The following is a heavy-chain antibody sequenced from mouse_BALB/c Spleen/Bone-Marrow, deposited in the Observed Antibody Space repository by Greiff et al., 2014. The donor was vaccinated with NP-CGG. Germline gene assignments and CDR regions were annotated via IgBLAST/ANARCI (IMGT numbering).Heavy chain of an antibody. D-gene: IGHD2-1*01. J-gene: IGHJ3*01. V-gene: IGHV5-17*02. CDR1: GFTFSSFG. Sequence: VQLKESGGGFVQPGGSRKLSCAASGFTFSSFGMHWVRQAPEKGLEWVAYISSGSSTIYYADTVKGRFTISRDNPKNTLFLQMTSLRSEDTAMYYCARGGNYAWFAYWGQGTLVTVFA. CDR3: ARGGNYAWFAY. CDR2: ISSGSSTI.